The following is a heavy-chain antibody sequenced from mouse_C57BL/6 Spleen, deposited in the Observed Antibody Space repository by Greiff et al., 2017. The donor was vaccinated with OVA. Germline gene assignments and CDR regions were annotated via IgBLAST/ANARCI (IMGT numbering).Heavy chain of an antibody. CDR2: IDPETGGT. J-gene: IGHJ4*01. CDR3: TRYDYDGGGYAMDY. D-gene: IGHD2-4*01. CDR1: GYTFTDYE. Sequence: QVQLQQSGAELVRPGASVTLSCKASGYTFTDYEMHWVKQTPVHGLEWIGAIDPETGGTAYNQKFKGKAILTADKSSGTAYMELRSLTSEDSAVYYCTRYDYDGGGYAMDYWGQGTSVTVSS. V-gene: IGHV1-15*01.